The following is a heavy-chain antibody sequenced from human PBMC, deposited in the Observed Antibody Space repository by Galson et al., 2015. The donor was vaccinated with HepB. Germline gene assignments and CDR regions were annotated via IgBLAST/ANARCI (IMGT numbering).Heavy chain of an antibody. Sequence: SLRLSCAASGFTFSSYAMHWVRQAPGKGLEWVAVISYDGSNKYYADSVKGRFTISRDNSKNTLYLQMNSLRAEDTAVYYCARVCCSVLGGWFDPWGQGTLVTVSS. D-gene: IGHD6-25*01. J-gene: IGHJ5*02. CDR3: ARVCCSVLGGWFDP. CDR2: ISYDGSNK. CDR1: GFTFSSYA. V-gene: IGHV3-30-3*01.